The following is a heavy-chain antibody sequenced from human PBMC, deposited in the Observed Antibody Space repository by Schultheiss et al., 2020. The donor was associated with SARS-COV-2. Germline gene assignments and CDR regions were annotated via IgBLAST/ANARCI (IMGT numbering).Heavy chain of an antibody. CDR1: GYSISSGYY. D-gene: IGHD2-8*01. CDR3: ARVSRRTNIYGLDV. CDR2: IYYSGPT. J-gene: IGHJ6*02. V-gene: IGHV4-38-2*02. Sequence: LSLTCTVSGYSISSGYYWGWIRQPPGKGLEWIGYIYYSGPTVYNPSLKGRVTISIDTSKNQFSLKLTSVTAADTAVYFCARVSRRTNIYGLDVWGQGTTVTVSS.